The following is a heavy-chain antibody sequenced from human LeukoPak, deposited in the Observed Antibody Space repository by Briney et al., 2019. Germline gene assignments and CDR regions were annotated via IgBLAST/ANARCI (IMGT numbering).Heavy chain of an antibody. CDR1: GYTFTSYG. CDR3: ARVMYSSGPSDAFDI. J-gene: IGHJ3*02. CDR2: ISAYNGNT. V-gene: IGHV1-18*01. Sequence: ASVKVSCKASGYTFTSYGISWVRHAPGQGLEWMGWISAYNGNTNYAQKLQGRVTMTTDTSTSTAYMELRSLRSDDTAVYYCARVMYSSGPSDAFDIWGQGTMVTVSS. D-gene: IGHD6-19*01.